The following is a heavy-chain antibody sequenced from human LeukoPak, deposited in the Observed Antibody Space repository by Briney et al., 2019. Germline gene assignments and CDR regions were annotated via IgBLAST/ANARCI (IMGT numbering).Heavy chain of an antibody. V-gene: IGHV1-2*02. CDR3: ARVIYSSGWYEKFDH. CDR2: INPNSGGT. CDR1: EYTFTGYY. D-gene: IGHD6-19*01. Sequence: GASVKVSCKASEYTFTGYYMHWVRQAPGQGLEWMGWINPNSGGTNYAQKFQGRVTLTRDTSISTAYMELSRLRSDDTAVYYCARVIYSSGWYEKFDHWGQGTLVTVSS. J-gene: IGHJ4*02.